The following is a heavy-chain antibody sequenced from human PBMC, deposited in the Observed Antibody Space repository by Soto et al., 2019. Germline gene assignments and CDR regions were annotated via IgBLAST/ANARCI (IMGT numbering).Heavy chain of an antibody. CDR3: ARGARGWSGGFDY. CDR2: MNPNSCNT. J-gene: IGHJ4*02. V-gene: IGHV1-8*01. Sequence: SXKVSCKASGYTXTSYDINWVRQATGQGLEWMGWMNPNSCNTGYAQKFQGRVTMTRNTSISTAYMELSSLRSEYTDVYYCARGARGWSGGFDYWGQGTLGTVS. CDR1: GYTXTSYD. D-gene: IGHD6-19*01.